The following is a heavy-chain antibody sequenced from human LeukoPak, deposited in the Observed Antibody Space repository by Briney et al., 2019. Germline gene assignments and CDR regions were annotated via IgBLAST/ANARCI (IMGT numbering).Heavy chain of an antibody. CDR1: GFTFSNYD. CDR3: ARVSSGGGESTYFDY. CDR2: IDTAGDT. Sequence: GGSLRLSCVASGFTFSNYDMHWVRQAPGKGLEWVSAIDTAGDTYYPDSVKGQFTISRENAKNSLYLQMNSLRAGDTAAYYCARVSSGGGESTYFDYWGRGTLVTVSS. V-gene: IGHV3-13*01. D-gene: IGHD3-16*01. J-gene: IGHJ4*02.